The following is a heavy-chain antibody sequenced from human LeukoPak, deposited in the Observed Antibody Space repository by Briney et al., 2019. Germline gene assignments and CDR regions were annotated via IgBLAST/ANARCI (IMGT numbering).Heavy chain of an antibody. CDR3: ARPSGSWPNYFFDF. CDR2: ISAYNGNT. D-gene: IGHD6-13*01. J-gene: IGHJ4*02. CDR1: GYTFTSYG. V-gene: IGHV1-18*01. Sequence: ASVKVSCKASGYTFTSYGISWVRQAPGQGLEWMGWISAYNGNTNYAQKLQGRVTMTTDTSTSTAYMELRSLRSDDTAVYYCARPSGSWPNYFFDFWGQGTLVTVSA.